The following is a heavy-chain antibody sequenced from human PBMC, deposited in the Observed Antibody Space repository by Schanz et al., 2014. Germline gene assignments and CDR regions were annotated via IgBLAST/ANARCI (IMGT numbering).Heavy chain of an antibody. Sequence: EVQLVESGGGLVQPGGSLRLSCAASGFTFSDSWMHWVRQAPGKGLVWVSRTSNDGSFTTFADSVKGRFTISRDNAKNTLYLXXXXXXXXXTAVYYCVRDTDYHFDYWGQGTLVTVSS. D-gene: IGHD4-17*01. CDR3: VRDTDYHFDY. J-gene: IGHJ4*02. V-gene: IGHV3-74*01. CDR1: GFTFSDSW. CDR2: TSNDGSFT.